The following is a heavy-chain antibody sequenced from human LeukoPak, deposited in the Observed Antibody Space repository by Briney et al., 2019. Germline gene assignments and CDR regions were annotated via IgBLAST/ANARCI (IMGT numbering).Heavy chain of an antibody. CDR3: ARGFSSRRAFDI. CDR2: TYYRSKWYD. V-gene: IGHV6-1*01. CDR1: GDSVSNNDAA. Sequence: SQTLSLTCAVSGDSVSNNDAAWAWIRQSPSRGTEWLGRTYYRSKWYDDYAVSVKGRITINPDTYKNQFSLHLNSVTPEDTAVYYCARGFSSRRAFDIWGQGTMVTVSS. D-gene: IGHD6-13*01. J-gene: IGHJ3*02.